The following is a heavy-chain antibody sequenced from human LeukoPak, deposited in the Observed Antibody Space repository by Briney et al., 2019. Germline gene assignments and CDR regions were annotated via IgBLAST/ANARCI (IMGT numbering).Heavy chain of an antibody. D-gene: IGHD6-6*01. CDR2: ISSSGSAI. Sequence: QPGGSLRLSCAASGFTFSSYEMNWVRQAPGKGLEWVSYISSSGSAIYYADSVKGRFTISRDNAKNSLSLQMNSLRDEDTAVYYCARHAVARRDFDYWGQGTLVTVSS. CDR3: ARHAVARRDFDY. J-gene: IGHJ4*02. V-gene: IGHV3-48*03. CDR1: GFTFSSYE.